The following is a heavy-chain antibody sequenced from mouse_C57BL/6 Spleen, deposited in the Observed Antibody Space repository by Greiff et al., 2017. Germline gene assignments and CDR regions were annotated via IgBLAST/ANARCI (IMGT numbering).Heavy chain of an antibody. CDR1: GYAFTNYL. J-gene: IGHJ2*01. CDR3: ATTVVAPLDY. CDR2: INPGSGGT. V-gene: IGHV1-54*01. Sequence: QVQLQQSGAELVRPGTSVKVSCKASGYAFTNYLIEWVKQRPGQGLEWIGVINPGSGGTNYNETFKGKATLTADKSSSTAYMQRSSLTSEDSAVYFCATTVVAPLDYWGQGTTLTVSS. D-gene: IGHD1-1*01.